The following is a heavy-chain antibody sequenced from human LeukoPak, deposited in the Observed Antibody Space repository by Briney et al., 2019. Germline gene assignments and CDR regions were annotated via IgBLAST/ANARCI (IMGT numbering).Heavy chain of an antibody. CDR2: IYYSGTT. CDR1: GGSISSYY. V-gene: IGHV4-59*01. CDR3: ARDRASAGGLDY. J-gene: IGHJ4*02. D-gene: IGHD2-15*01. Sequence: SETLSLTCTVSGGSISSYYWSWIRQPPGKGLEWIGYIYYSGTTNYNPSPQSRVTISVATSKNQFSLKLSSVTAADTALYYCARDRASAGGLDYWGQGTLVTVSS.